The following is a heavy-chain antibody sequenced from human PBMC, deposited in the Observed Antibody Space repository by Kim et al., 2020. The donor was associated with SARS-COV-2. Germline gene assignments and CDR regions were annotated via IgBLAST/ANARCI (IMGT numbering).Heavy chain of an antibody. CDR3: ASLTVTTIGYYGMDV. D-gene: IGHD4-4*01. J-gene: IGHJ6*02. V-gene: IGHV1-69*01. Sequence: QKFQGRVTITADESTSTAYMELSSLRSEDTAVYYCASLTVTTIGYYGMDVWGQGTTVTVSS.